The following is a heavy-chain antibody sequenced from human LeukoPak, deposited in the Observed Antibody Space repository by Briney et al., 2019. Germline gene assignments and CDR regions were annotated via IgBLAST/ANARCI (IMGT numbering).Heavy chain of an antibody. CDR1: GGTFSSYA. CDR2: IIPIFGTA. D-gene: IGHD3-22*01. V-gene: IGHV1-69*13. J-gene: IGHJ4*02. CDR3: ARGLYYYDSSGYYYFRVFDY. Sequence: GASVKVSCKASGGTFSSYAISWVRQAPGQGLEWMGGIIPIFGTANYAQKFQGRVTITADESTSTAYMELSSLRSEDTAVYYCARGLYYYDSSGYYYFRVFDYWGQGTLVTVSS.